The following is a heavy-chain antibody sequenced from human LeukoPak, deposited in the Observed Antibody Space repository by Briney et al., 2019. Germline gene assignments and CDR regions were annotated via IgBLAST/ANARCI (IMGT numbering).Heavy chain of an antibody. CDR2: VSDTGRA. J-gene: IGHJ4*02. V-gene: IGHV4-4*07. Sequence: SETLSLTCTVSGGSITGYYWTWIRQPAGKGLEWIGRVSDTGRAYYNPSLERRVTISLDMSNNRFSLKVTSVTAADTAVYSFARGTDMSPIIVYYSFVYWGQGTLVSVSS. D-gene: IGHD2-21*01. CDR1: GGSITGYY. CDR3: ARGTDMSPIIVYYSFVY.